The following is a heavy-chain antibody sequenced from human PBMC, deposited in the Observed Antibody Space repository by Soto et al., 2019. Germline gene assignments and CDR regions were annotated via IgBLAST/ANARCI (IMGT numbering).Heavy chain of an antibody. CDR1: GGSISSGSYY. CDR2: IYYSGST. Sequence: QVQLQESGPGLVKPSQTLSLSCTVSGGSISSGSYYWSWISQHPGKGLEWMGYIYYSGSTYYNPSLKSRVTISVDTSKNQFSVKLSSVPAADTAVYYCARGSWSFYYFDFWGQGTLVTVSS. V-gene: IGHV4-31*03. CDR3: ARGSWSFYYFDF. J-gene: IGHJ4*02. D-gene: IGHD3-10*01.